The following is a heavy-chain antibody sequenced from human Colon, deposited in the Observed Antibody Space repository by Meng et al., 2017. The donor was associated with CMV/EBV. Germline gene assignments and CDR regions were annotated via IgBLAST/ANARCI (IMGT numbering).Heavy chain of an antibody. CDR1: GGSVSSHY. D-gene: IGHD3-3*01. J-gene: IGHJ4*02. CDR3: ARTSLRFLEGLYFDY. CDR2: IYYSGTT. V-gene: IGHV4-59*02. Sequence: GSLRLSCTVSGGSVSSHYWSWIRQPPGKGLEWIGYIYYSGTTNYNPSLKSRVSISVDTSKSQFSLRVSSVTAADTAVYYCARTSLRFLEGLYFDYWGQGTLVTVSS.